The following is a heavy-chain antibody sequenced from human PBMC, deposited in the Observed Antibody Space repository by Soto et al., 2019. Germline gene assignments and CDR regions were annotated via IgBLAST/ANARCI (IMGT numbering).Heavy chain of an antibody. CDR2: IDWDDDK. D-gene: IGHD1-1*01. J-gene: IGHJ5*02. CDR3: ARIPTTGWSLTPNWFDP. V-gene: IGHV2-70*01. Sequence: SGPTLVNPTQTLTLTCSFSGFSLTSSGVGVGWLHQAPGKALECLGIIDWDDDKYYSTSLKTRLTISKDTSKNQVVLTMTNMDPVDTATYYCARIPTTGWSLTPNWFDPWGQGTLVTVSS. CDR1: GFSLTSSGVG.